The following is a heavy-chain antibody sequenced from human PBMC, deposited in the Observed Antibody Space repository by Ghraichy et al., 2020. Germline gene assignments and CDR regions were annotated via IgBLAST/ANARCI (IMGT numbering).Heavy chain of an antibody. Sequence: GGSLRLSCAASGFTFSNSCMSWVRQAPGKGLEWVALIKRKTDGVTTDYSAPVKGRFTISRDDSNITLYLQINSLKTEGIAVYYCTTDSGNYGDKHQADHWGQGTLVTVSS. J-gene: IGHJ5*02. D-gene: IGHD4-17*01. V-gene: IGHV3-15*01. CDR3: TTDSGNYGDKHQADH. CDR1: GFTFSNSC. CDR2: IKRKTDGVTT.